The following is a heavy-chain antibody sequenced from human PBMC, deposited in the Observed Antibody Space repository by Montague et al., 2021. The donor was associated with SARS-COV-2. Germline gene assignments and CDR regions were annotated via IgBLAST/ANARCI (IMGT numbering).Heavy chain of an antibody. Sequence: TLSLTCAVSGASISNGGCTWSWLRRRTGKGLEWISYIYQSGTTRYKPSLQSHITMAADKSKDHFSLQLTTAIAADTAIYFCASSMIRGGLNWFDPWGQGTLVTVSS. CDR1: GASISNGGCT. D-gene: IGHD3-10*01. V-gene: IGHV4-30-2*01. CDR2: IYQSGTT. CDR3: ASSMIRGGLNWFDP. J-gene: IGHJ5*02.